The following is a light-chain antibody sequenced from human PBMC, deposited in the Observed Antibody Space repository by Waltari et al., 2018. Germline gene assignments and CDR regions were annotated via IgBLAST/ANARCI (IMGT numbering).Light chain of an antibody. Sequence: EIVLTQSPATLSLSPGERATLSCRASQSVSNFLAWYQQKPGQAPRLLISHAVKGATDLPYRFSGRGSGTDFPLTIRSLEPGDSAVYYCQQRANWPPLTFGGGTRVEI. CDR1: QSVSNF. V-gene: IGKV3-11*01. CDR2: HAV. J-gene: IGKJ4*01. CDR3: QQRANWPPLT.